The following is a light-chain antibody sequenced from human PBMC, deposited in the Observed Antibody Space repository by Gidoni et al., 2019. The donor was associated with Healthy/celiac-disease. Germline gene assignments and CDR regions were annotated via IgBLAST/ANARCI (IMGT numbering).Light chain of an antibody. CDR3: QQYNSYLWT. CDR2: DAS. V-gene: IGKV1-5*01. Sequence: DIQMTQSPSTLSASVGDRVTITCRASQSISSWLAWYQQKPGKAPKLLIYDASSLESGVPSRFSGSGSGTEFTLTLSSLQPDDFATYYCQQYNSYLWTFGQGTKVEIK. CDR1: QSISSW. J-gene: IGKJ1*01.